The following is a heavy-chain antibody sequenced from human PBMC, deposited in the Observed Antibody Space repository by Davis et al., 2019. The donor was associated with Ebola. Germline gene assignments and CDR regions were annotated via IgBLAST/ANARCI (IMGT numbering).Heavy chain of an antibody. J-gene: IGHJ4*02. V-gene: IGHV6-1*01. CDR2: TYYSSKWFN. CDR1: GDSVSINSAG. Sequence: HSQTLSLTCAISGDSVSINSAGWNWIRQSPSRGLEWLGRTYYSSKWFNDYAVSVKSRITINPDTSKNQLSLQLNSVTPEDTAVYYCVRTTYGAPEYWGQGTLVTVSS. D-gene: IGHD4-17*01. CDR3: VRTTYGAPEY.